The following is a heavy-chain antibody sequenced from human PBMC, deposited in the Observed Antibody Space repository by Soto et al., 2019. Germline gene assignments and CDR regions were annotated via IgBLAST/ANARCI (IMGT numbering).Heavy chain of an antibody. CDR2: ISNTGGGT. J-gene: IGHJ5*02. V-gene: IGHV3-23*01. Sequence: GGSLRLSCAASGVTFSSYAMNWVRQAPGKGLEWVSTISNTGGGTFYAGSVRGRFTISRDNSNNTLYLQMHRLSADDSAIYFCAVCRHRTSGSNTWFDPWGRGTLVTVSS. CDR3: AVCRHRTSGSNTWFDP. D-gene: IGHD3-22*01. CDR1: GVTFSSYA.